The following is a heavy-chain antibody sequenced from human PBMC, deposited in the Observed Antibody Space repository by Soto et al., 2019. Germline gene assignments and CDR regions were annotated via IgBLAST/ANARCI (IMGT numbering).Heavy chain of an antibody. Sequence: QVQLVESGGGVVQPGRSLRLSCAASEFRFSDYALHWVRQAPGKGLEWVALISYDGSSQYLADFVKGRFAISRDNSKNTLFLEMNGLRLEDTAIYYCATQAMAARKFHYNFLDVWGQGTTVIVSS. CDR2: ISYDGSSQ. V-gene: IGHV3-30*09. CDR3: ATQAMAARKFHYNFLDV. D-gene: IGHD6-6*01. J-gene: IGHJ6*02. CDR1: EFRFSDYA.